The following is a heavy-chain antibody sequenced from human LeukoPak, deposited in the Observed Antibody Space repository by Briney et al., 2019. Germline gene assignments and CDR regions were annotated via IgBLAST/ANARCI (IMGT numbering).Heavy chain of an antibody. CDR1: GFTFSGST. CDR2: IRSKANNYAT. D-gene: IGHD1-26*01. CDR3: IRGAASGSYYGFDV. J-gene: IGHJ6*02. Sequence: GGSLKLSCAASGFTFSGSTMHWVRQASGKGLEWVGRIRSKANNYATAYATSVKGRFTLSRDDSRNTAYLQMNSLKTEDTAVYYCIRGAASGSYYGFDVWGQGATVTVSS. V-gene: IGHV3-73*01.